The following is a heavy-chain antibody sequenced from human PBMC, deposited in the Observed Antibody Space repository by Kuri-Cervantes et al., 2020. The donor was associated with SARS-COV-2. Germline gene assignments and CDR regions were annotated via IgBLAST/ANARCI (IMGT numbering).Heavy chain of an antibody. Sequence: GESLKISCAASGFSLSRYTMNWVRQAPGKALEWVSSISGSGSYIYYADSVKGRFTISKESGENSLYLHMNSLRGDDTAVYYCARAPSKPSSGYRNWGQGTLVTVSS. D-gene: IGHD3-22*01. J-gene: IGHJ4*02. CDR3: ARAPSKPSSGYRN. CDR1: GFSLSRYT. V-gene: IGHV3-21*01. CDR2: ISGSGSYI.